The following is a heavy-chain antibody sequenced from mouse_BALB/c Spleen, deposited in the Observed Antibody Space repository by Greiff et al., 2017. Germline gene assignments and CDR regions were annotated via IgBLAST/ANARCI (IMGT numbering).Heavy chain of an antibody. D-gene: IGHD2-10*02. V-gene: IGHV1-63*02. J-gene: IGHJ4*01. CDR1: GYTFTNYW. Sequence: VQLQQSGAELVRPGTSVKISCKASGYTFTNYWLGWVKQRPGHGLEWIGDIYPGGGYTNYNEKFKGKATLTADTSSSTAYMQLRSLTSEDSAVYFCARGEYGNYVYAMDYWGQGTSVTVSS. CDR2: IYPGGGYT. CDR3: ARGEYGNYVYAMDY.